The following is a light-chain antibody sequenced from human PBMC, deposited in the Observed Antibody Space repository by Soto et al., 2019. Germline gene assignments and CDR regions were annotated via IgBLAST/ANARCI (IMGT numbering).Light chain of an antibody. V-gene: IGKV3-20*01. CDR3: QQYGSSPGIT. CDR1: QSVIINY. CDR2: GAS. Sequence: EIVLTQSPGTLSLSPGERATLFCRASQSVIINYLAWYQQKPGQAPRLLIYGASNRATGIPDRFSGGGSGKDFTLNISRLEPEDFAVYYCQQYGSSPGITLGQGTRLEIK. J-gene: IGKJ5*01.